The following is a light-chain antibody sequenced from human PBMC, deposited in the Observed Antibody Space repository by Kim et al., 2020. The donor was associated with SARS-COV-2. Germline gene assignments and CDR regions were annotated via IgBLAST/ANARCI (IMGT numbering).Light chain of an antibody. CDR3: QNYNGAPFT. CDR2: AAS. J-gene: IGKJ5*01. V-gene: IGKV1-27*01. CDR1: QDINSF. Sequence: DIQMTQSPSSLSASVGDRVTITCRASQDINSFLAWYQQKPGKVPKVLIYAASTLQSGVPSRFSGSGSGTEFTLTIRSLQPEDVATYFCQNYNGAPFTFGQGTRLEIK.